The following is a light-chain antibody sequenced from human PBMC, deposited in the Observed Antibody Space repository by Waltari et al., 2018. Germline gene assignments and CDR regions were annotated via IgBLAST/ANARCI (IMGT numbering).Light chain of an antibody. CDR3: SSYTSGSTFV. J-gene: IGLJ1*01. CDR2: DVN. Sequence: QSALTQPASVSGSPGQSITISCTGTSSDLGDYNYVSWYQQHPGKAPKLMIYDVNKGASGVSNRFSGSKSGNTASLAISWLQAEDEADYYCSSYTSGSTFVFGTGTRVTVL. V-gene: IGLV2-14*01. CDR1: SSDLGDYNY.